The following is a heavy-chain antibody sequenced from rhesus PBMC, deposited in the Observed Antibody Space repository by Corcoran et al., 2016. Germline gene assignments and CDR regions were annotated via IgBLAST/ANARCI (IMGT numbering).Heavy chain of an antibody. CDR2: LTSSGST. Sequence: QVQLQESGPGLVKPSETLSLTCAVPGGSISSGYDYWSLSRQPPWKGLEWIGYLTSSGSTSYNPSLKSRVTISRDTSKNQFSLKLSSVTAADTAVYYCARGGVGATRWGQGVLVTVSS. CDR1: GGSISSGYDY. V-gene: IGHV4-122*02. CDR3: ARGGVGATR. J-gene: IGHJ4*01. D-gene: IGHD1-44*02.